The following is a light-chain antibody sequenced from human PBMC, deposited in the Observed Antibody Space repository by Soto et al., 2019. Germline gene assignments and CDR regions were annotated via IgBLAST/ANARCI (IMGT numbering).Light chain of an antibody. J-gene: IGKJ1*01. V-gene: IGKV3-20*01. Sequence: EVVLTQSPGTLSLSPGERATLSCRASQRVSINSLDWYQQKPGQAPRLLIYAASSRATGIPDRFSGSGSGTDFTLTMSRLEPEDFAVYYCQQYGRSPLTFGQGTKVEIK. CDR1: QRVSINS. CDR2: AAS. CDR3: QQYGRSPLT.